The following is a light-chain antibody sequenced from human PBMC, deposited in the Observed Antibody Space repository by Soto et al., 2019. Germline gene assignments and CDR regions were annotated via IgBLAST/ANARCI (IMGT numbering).Light chain of an antibody. Sequence: QSALTQPASVSGSPGQSITISCTGTSSDVGAYNYVSWYQQHPGKAPKLMIYEVSNRPSGVSNRFSGSKFGNTASLTISGLQAEDEADYYCSSYRSSILGVFGTGTKLTVL. J-gene: IGLJ1*01. CDR3: SSYRSSILGV. CDR2: EVS. CDR1: SSDVGAYNY. V-gene: IGLV2-14*01.